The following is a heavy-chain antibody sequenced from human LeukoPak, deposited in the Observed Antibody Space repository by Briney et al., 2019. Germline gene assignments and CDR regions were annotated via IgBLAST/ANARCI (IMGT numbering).Heavy chain of an antibody. CDR1: GFTFSDYY. Sequence: PGGSLRLSCAASGFTFSDYYMSWIRQAPGKGLEWVSYISSSGSTIYYADSVKGRFTISRDNAKNSLYLQMNSLRAEDTAVYYCARPSFDWLLRNWYFDLWGRGTLVTVSS. CDR2: ISSSGSTI. D-gene: IGHD3-9*01. CDR3: ARPSFDWLLRNWYFDL. V-gene: IGHV3-11*04. J-gene: IGHJ2*01.